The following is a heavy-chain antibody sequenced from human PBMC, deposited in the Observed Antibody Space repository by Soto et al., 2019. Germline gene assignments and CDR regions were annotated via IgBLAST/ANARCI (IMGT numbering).Heavy chain of an antibody. Sequence: ASVKVSCKASGYTFTSYAMHWVRQAPGQRLEWMGWINAGNGNTKYSQKFQGRVTMTTDTSTSTAYMELRSLRSGDTAVYYCARGVGSGSYYNQYTWFDPRGQGTLVTVSS. CDR1: GYTFTSYA. D-gene: IGHD3-10*01. J-gene: IGHJ5*02. CDR3: ARGVGSGSYYNQYTWFDP. CDR2: INAGNGNT. V-gene: IGHV1-3*01.